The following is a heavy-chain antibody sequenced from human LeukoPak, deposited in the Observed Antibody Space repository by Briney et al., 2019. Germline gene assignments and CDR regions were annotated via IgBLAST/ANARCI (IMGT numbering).Heavy chain of an antibody. CDR3: AKDSLGTRTVTLDY. CDR2: MRNDGNDK. V-gene: IGHV3-30*02. D-gene: IGHD4-17*01. CDR1: GFTFRSYD. J-gene: IGHJ4*02. Sequence: GGSLRLSCAASGFTFRSYDMHWVRQAPGKGLEWVAFMRNDGNDKYYAHSVKGRFTISRDNSKNTLFLQMNSLRPEDTAVYYCAKDSLGTRTVTLDYWGQGTLVTVSS.